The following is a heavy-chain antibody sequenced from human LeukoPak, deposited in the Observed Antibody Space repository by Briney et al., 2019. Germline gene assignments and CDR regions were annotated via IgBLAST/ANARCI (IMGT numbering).Heavy chain of an antibody. CDR2: ISGSGGST. J-gene: IGHJ5*02. D-gene: IGHD6-19*01. CDR3: AKTRIAVAGIPVDWFDP. CDR1: GFTFSSYA. Sequence: GGSLRLSCAASGFTFSSYAMSWVRQAPGKGLEWVSAISGSGGSTYYADSVKGWFTISRDNSKNTLYLQMNSLRAEDTAVYYCAKTRIAVAGIPVDWFDPWGQGTLVTVSS. V-gene: IGHV3-23*01.